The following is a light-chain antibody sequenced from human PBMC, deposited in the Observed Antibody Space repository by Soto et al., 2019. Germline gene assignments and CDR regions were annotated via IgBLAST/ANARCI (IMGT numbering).Light chain of an antibody. Sequence: EVVLTQSPATLSLSPGERATLSCRASQSVRSYLAWYQQTPGQAPRLLIYDTSNRATGIPARFSGSGSGTDFTLTISILEPEDSAVYFCQQRRLWYSFGQGTKLEIK. CDR2: DTS. CDR1: QSVRSY. J-gene: IGKJ2*03. CDR3: QQRRLWYS. V-gene: IGKV3-11*01.